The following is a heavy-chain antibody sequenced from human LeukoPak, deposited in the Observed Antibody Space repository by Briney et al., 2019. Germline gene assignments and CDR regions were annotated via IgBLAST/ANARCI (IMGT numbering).Heavy chain of an antibody. D-gene: IGHD3-16*01. Sequence: SETLSLTCTVSGGSISSGSYYWSWIRQPAGKGLEWIGRIYTSGSTNYNPSLKSRVTISVDTSKNQFSLKLSSVTAADTAVYYCARDNDSRDPPHFDYWGQGTLVTVSS. CDR3: ARDNDSRDPPHFDY. J-gene: IGHJ4*02. CDR1: GGSISSGSYY. CDR2: IYTSGST. V-gene: IGHV4-61*02.